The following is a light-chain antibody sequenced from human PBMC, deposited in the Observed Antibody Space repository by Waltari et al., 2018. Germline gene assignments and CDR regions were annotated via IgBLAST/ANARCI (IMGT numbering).Light chain of an antibody. CDR2: GAS. CDR3: QQYNNWPPYT. V-gene: IGKV3-15*01. J-gene: IGKJ2*01. CDR1: RSISSD. Sequence: EIVMTQSPATLSVSPGERATLSCRASRSISSDLAWYQQKPGQAPRPLISGASTRATGIPARFSGSGSATEFTLTISSLQSEDFAVYYCQQYNNWPPYTFGQGTKLEIK.